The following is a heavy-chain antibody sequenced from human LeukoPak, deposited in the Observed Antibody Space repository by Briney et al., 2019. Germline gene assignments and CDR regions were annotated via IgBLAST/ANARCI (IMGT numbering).Heavy chain of an antibody. CDR3: ARDTQPAAARSHPFDC. CDR2: ISSSSSYI. J-gene: IGHJ4*02. V-gene: IGHV3-21*01. Sequence: GGSLRLSCAASGFTFSSYSMNWVRQAPGKGLEWVSSISSSSSYIYYADSVKGRFTISRDNAKNSLYLQMNSLRAEDTAVYYCARDTQPAAARSHPFDCWGQGTLVTVSS. D-gene: IGHD6-6*01. CDR1: GFTFSSYS.